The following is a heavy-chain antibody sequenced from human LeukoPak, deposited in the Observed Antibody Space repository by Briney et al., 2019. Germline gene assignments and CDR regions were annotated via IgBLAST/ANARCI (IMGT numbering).Heavy chain of an antibody. CDR3: ATSSIAARPGAFDY. D-gene: IGHD6-6*01. CDR1: GGSISSSSYY. J-gene: IGHJ4*02. V-gene: IGHV4-39*01. CDR2: IYYSGST. Sequence: PSETLSLTCTVSGGSISSSSYYWGWIRQPPGKALEWIGSIYYSGSTYYNPSLKSRVTISVDTSKNQFSLKLSSVTAADTAVYYCATSSIAARPGAFDYWGQGTLVTVSS.